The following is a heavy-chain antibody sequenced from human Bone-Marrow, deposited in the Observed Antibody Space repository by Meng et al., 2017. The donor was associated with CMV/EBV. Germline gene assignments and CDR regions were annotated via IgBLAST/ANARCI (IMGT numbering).Heavy chain of an antibody. CDR2: IDSDGRDI. D-gene: IGHD1-26*01. V-gene: IGHV3-74*03. Sequence: EGESVWLGGGPVNPGGSLMISCAVSGFPLRRFWMHWVRQAPGKGLEWVSRIDSDGRDITYADSVRGRFTISRDDAKNTLYLQMNSLRVEDTAVYYCARGVAESLGWEMGYWGQGTLVTASS. J-gene: IGHJ4*02. CDR3: ARGVAESLGWEMGY. CDR1: GFPLRRFW.